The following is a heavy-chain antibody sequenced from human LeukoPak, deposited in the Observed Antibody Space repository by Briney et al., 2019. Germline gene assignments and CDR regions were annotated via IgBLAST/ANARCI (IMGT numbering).Heavy chain of an antibody. CDR1: GFTFSDYY. Sequence: GGSQRLFCAASGFTFSDYYMSWPPQAPGKGLEGVSYISSSGSTIYYADSVKGRFTISRDNAKTSLYLQMNSLRAEDTAVYYCAKNYITMIVVFPGVVDYWGQGTLVTVSS. CDR2: ISSSGSTI. V-gene: IGHV3-11*01. D-gene: IGHD3-22*01. CDR3: AKNYITMIVVFPGVVDY. J-gene: IGHJ4*02.